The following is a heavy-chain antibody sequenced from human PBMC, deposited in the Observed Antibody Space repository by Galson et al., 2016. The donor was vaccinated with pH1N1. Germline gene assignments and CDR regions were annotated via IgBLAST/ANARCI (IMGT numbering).Heavy chain of an antibody. Sequence: SVKVSCEASRDTFSSYVFNWVRQAPGHGLEWMGGIIPIFDTSDYAQKFQGRVTITADKSTSTAYMELNSLRSEDTAVYYCARNMHLYCSSASCRVYYFDSWGQGTLVTVSS. CDR3: ARNMHLYCSSASCRVYYFDS. D-gene: IGHD2-2*01. CDR1: RDTFSSYV. J-gene: IGHJ4*02. V-gene: IGHV1-69*06. CDR2: IIPIFDTS.